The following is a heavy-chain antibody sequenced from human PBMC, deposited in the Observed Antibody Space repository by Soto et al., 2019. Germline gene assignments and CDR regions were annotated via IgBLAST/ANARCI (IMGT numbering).Heavy chain of an antibody. CDR3: ARGRGSYSAGFDY. Sequence: SETLSLTCAVFGGSITSGGYSWSWIRQPPGKGLEWIGYIFRSGSTSYTPSLKSRVTISLDRSKNQFSLNLSSVTAADTAVYFCARGRGSYSAGFDYWGQGALVTSPQ. CDR2: IFRSGST. CDR1: GGSITSGGYS. D-gene: IGHD1-26*01. J-gene: IGHJ4*02. V-gene: IGHV4-30-2*01.